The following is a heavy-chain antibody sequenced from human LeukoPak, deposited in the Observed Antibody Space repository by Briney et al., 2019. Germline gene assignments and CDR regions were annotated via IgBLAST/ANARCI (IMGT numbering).Heavy chain of an antibody. V-gene: IGHV1-2*02. J-gene: IGHJ4*02. CDR2: INPNSGGT. CDR1: GYTFTSYY. D-gene: IGHD3-9*01. CDR3: ARSPHILTGENFDY. Sequence: GASVKVSCKASGYTFTSYYMHWVRQAPGQGLEWMGWINPNSGGTNYAQKFQARVSMTKDASISTAYMQLSRLRSADTAVYYCARSPHILTGENFDYWGQGTLLTVSS.